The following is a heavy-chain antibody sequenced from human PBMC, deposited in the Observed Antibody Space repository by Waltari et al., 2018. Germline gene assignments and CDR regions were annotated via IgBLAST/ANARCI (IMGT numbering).Heavy chain of an antibody. V-gene: IGHV4-34*01. CDR3: ARLPRIAAAGIYYFDY. Sequence: QVQLQQWGAGLLKPSETLSLTCAVYGGSFSGYYWSWIRQPPGKGLEWIGEINHSGSTNYNPSRKSRVTISVDTSKNQFSLKLSSVTAADTAVYYCARLPRIAAAGIYYFDYWGQGTLVTVSS. J-gene: IGHJ4*02. CDR2: INHSGST. D-gene: IGHD6-13*01. CDR1: GGSFSGYY.